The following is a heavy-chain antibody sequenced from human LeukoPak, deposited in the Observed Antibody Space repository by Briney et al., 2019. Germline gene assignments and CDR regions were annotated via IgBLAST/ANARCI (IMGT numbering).Heavy chain of an antibody. J-gene: IGHJ4*02. Sequence: PSETLSLTCAVYGGSSSGYYWSWIRQPPGKGLEWIGEINHSGSTNYNPSLKSRVTISVDTSKNQFSLKLSSVTAADTAVYYCARSLRAAIPGTDYWGQGTLVTVSS. CDR2: INHSGST. D-gene: IGHD2-2*02. CDR1: GGSSSGYY. V-gene: IGHV4-34*01. CDR3: ARSLRAAIPGTDY.